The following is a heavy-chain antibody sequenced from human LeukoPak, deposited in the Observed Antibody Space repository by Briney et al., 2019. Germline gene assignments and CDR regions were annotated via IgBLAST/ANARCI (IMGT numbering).Heavy chain of an antibody. D-gene: IGHD3-22*01. CDR2: ISGGGGST. J-gene: IGHJ4*02. CDR3: ARGITMIPIDY. CDR1: GFTFSSYA. V-gene: IGHV3-23*01. Sequence: GGSLRLSCAASGFTFSSYAMSWVRQAPGKGLEWVSAISGGGGSTYYADSVKGRFTISRDNSKNTLYLQMNSLRAEDTAVYYCARGITMIPIDYWGQGTLVTVSS.